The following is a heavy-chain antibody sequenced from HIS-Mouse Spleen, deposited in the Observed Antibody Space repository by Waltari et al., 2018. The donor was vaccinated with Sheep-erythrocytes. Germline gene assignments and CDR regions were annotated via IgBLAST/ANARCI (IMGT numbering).Heavy chain of an antibody. Sequence: QVQLVASGGGVVQPGRSLRLPCAASGFTFRSYGMRWVRQAPGKGLEWVAVISYDGSNKYYADSVKGRFTISRDNSKNTLYLQMNSLRAEDTAVYYCAKDRRGFWDYWGQGTLVTVSS. CDR2: ISYDGSNK. D-gene: IGHD3-10*01. CDR3: AKDRRGFWDY. V-gene: IGHV3-30*18. J-gene: IGHJ4*02. CDR1: GFTFRSYG.